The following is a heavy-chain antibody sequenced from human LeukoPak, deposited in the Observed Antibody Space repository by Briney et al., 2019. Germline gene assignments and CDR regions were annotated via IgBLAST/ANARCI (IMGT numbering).Heavy chain of an antibody. CDR3: ARLACSSSSCYTGSSHYFDY. D-gene: IGHD2-2*02. CDR1: GYSFTSYW. J-gene: IGHJ4*02. CDR2: IYPRDSDT. Sequence: GGSLKISCKGSGYSFTSYWIGWVRQMPGKGLEGMGIIYPRDSDTRYSPSCQGQVTISADKSSSTAYFQWSSLEASDNAVEYGARLACSSSSCYTGSSHYFDYWGQGTLVTVSS. V-gene: IGHV5-51*01.